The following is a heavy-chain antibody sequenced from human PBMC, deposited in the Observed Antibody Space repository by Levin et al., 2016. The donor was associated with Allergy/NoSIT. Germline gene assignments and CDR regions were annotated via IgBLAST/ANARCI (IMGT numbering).Heavy chain of an antibody. CDR1: GGSISSYY. Sequence: SETLSLTCTVSGGSISSYYWSWIRQPPGKGLEWIGFIYDSGSTNYNPSLKSRVTISVDTSKKQLSLKLSSVTAADTAVYYCARRQVGATYYYYGMDVWGQGTTVTVSS. D-gene: IGHD1-26*01. V-gene: IGHV4-59*01. CDR3: ARRQVGATYYYYGMDV. CDR2: IYDSGST. J-gene: IGHJ6*02.